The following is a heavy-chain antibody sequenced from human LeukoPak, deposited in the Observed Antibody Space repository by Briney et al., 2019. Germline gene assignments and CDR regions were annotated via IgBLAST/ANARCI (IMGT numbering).Heavy chain of an antibody. V-gene: IGHV3-30*02. CDR3: AKDSNPHILTGYCFDY. D-gene: IGHD3-9*01. CDR2: IRYDGSNK. J-gene: IGHJ4*02. Sequence: GGSLRLSCAASGYPFSYYGMHWVRQAPGKGLEWVAFIRYDGSNKYYADSVKGRFTISRDNSKNTLYLQMNSLRAEDTAVYYCAKDSNPHILTGYCFDYWGQGTLVTVSS. CDR1: GYPFSYYG.